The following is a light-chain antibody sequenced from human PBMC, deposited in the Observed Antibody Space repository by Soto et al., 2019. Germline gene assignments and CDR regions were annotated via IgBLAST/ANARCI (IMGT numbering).Light chain of an antibody. Sequence: DIQMTQSPSSLSASVGDRVTITCRASQNIARYVNWYQHKLGQAPKLLIYAASNLQTGVPSRFSGSGSGTEFTLTISSLQSEDFALYYCQQNYSTPASTFGGGTSVDVK. CDR3: QQNYSTPAST. J-gene: IGKJ4*01. CDR1: QNIARY. CDR2: AAS. V-gene: IGKV1-39*01.